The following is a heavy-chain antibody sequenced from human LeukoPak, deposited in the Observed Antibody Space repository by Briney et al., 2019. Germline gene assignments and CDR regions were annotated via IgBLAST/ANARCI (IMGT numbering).Heavy chain of an antibody. J-gene: IGHJ4*02. V-gene: IGHV3-66*01. D-gene: IGHD3-10*01. CDR3: ARESLGEPGSFDY. CDR1: GFTVSSNY. CDR2: IYSGGNT. Sequence: GGSLRLSCAASGFTVSSNYMTWVRQAPGKGLEWVSVIYSGGNTYYADSVKGRFTISRDNSKNTLYLQMNSLRAEDTAVYYCARESLGEPGSFDYWGQGTLVTVSS.